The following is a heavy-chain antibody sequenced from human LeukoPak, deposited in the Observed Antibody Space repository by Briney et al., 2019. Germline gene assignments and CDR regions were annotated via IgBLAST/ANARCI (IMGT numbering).Heavy chain of an antibody. J-gene: IGHJ6*03. D-gene: IGHD2-2*02. CDR1: GFTFSSYS. CDR3: ARGRVVPAAIDVYYYYMDV. CDR2: ISSSSSYI. Sequence: GGSLRLSCAASGFTFSSYSMNWVRQAPGKGLEWVSSISSSSSYIYYADSVKGRFTISRDNAKNSLYLQMNSLRAEDTAVYYCARGRVVPAAIDVYYYYMDVWGKGTTVTVSS. V-gene: IGHV3-21*01.